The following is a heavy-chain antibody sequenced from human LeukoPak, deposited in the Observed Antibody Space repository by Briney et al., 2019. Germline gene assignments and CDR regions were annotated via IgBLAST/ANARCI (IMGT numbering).Heavy chain of an antibody. J-gene: IGHJ4*02. CDR1: GLTFNNYV. CDR3: ARDLSVGAKPDLGFDY. V-gene: IGHV3-21*01. Sequence: GTSLRLSCAASGLTFNNYVMNWVRQAPGKGLEWVSSISSSSTYIYYADSMKGRFTISRDNAKNSLYLQMNSLRAEDTAVYYCARDLSVGAKPDLGFDYWGQGSLVTVSS. CDR2: ISSSSTYI. D-gene: IGHD1-26*01.